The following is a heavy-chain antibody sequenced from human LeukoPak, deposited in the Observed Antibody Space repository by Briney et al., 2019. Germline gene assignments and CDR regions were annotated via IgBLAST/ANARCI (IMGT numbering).Heavy chain of an antibody. CDR3: ARSPTKRVPEDY. CDR1: GGSFSGYY. V-gene: IGHV4-34*01. D-gene: IGHD2-2*01. CDR2: INHSGST. J-gene: IGHJ4*02. Sequence: SETLSLTCAVYGGSFSGYYWSWIRQPPGKGLEWIGEINHSGSTNYNPSLKSRVTISMDKSKNQISLRLTSVTAADTAVYYCARSPTKRVPEDYWGQGTLVTVSS.